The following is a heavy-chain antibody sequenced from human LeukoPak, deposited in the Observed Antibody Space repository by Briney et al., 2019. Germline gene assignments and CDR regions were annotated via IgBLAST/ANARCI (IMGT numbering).Heavy chain of an antibody. CDR3: AKEGSYDYYYYGMDV. CDR2: ISYDGSNK. D-gene: IGHD1-26*01. J-gene: IGHJ6*02. V-gene: IGHV3-30*18. CDR1: GFTFSNYG. Sequence: GRSLRLSCAASGFTFSNYGMHWVRQAPGKGLEWVAVISYDGSNKYYADSVKGRFTISRDNSKNTLYLQMNSLRAEDTAVYYCAKEGSYDYYYYGMDVWGQGTTVTVSS.